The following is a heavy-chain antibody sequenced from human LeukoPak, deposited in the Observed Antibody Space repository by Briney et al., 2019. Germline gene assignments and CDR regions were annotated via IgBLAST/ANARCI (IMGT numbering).Heavy chain of an antibody. V-gene: IGHV3-74*01. CDR3: ASSLLGVSP. D-gene: IGHD3-3*01. J-gene: IGHJ4*02. CDR1: GFTFRNYW. CDR2: ISGDGSTT. Sequence: WGSLRLSCAVSGFTFRNYWMYWVRQAPGEALVWVSRISGDGSTTTYADTVKGRFTISRDNAKNTLYLQMNSLRADDTAVYYCASSLLGVSPWGQGTLVTVSS.